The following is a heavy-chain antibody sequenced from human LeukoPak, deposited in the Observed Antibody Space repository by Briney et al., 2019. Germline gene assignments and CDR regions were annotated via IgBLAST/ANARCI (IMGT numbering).Heavy chain of an antibody. Sequence: SETLSLTCTVSGGSISSYYWSWIRQPPGKGLEWIGYIYYSGSTKYNPSLKSRVTISVDTSKNQFSLKLSSVTAADTAVYYCARDQYTYGPNDYWGQGTLVTVSS. V-gene: IGHV4-59*01. CDR3: ARDQYTYGPNDY. J-gene: IGHJ4*02. D-gene: IGHD5-18*01. CDR2: IYYSGST. CDR1: GGSISSYY.